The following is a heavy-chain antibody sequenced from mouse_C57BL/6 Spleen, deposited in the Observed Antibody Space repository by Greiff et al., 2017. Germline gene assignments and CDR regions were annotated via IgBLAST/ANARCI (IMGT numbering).Heavy chain of an antibody. D-gene: IGHD1-1*01. V-gene: IGHV1-81*01. CDR3: ARRDGSSLWYFDV. Sequence: VQLQQSGAELARPGASVKLSCKASGYTFTSYGISWVKQRTGQGLEWIGEIYPRSGNTYYNEKFKGKDTLTADKSSSTAYMELRSLTSEDSAVYFCARRDGSSLWYFDVWGTGTTVTVAS. CDR2: IYPRSGNT. J-gene: IGHJ1*03. CDR1: GYTFTSYG.